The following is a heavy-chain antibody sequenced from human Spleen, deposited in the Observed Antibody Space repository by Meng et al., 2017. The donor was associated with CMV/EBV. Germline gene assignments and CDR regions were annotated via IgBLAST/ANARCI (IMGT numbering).Heavy chain of an antibody. CDR2: VNRDESDT. D-gene: IGHD1-26*01. CDR1: GFTFSSYW. J-gene: IGHJ3*02. CDR3: AEVGATSDAFDI. V-gene: IGHV3-74*01. Sequence: GESLKISCAASGFTFSSYWMHWVRQAPGKGLVWVSRVNRDESDTAYADSVKGRFSISRDNAKNKLYLQMNSLRAEDTAVYYCAEVGATSDAFDIWGQGTMVTVSS.